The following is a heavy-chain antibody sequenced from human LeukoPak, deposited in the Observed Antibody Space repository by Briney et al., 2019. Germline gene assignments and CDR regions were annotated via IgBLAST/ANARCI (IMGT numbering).Heavy chain of an antibody. V-gene: IGHV1-8*01. CDR1: GYTFTSYD. D-gene: IGHD2-2*01. J-gene: IGHJ6*02. Sequence: ASVKVSCKASGYTFTSYDINWVRQATGQGLEWMGWMNPNSGNTGCAQKFQGRVTMTRNTSISTAYMELSSLRSEDTAVYYCARELCSSTSCYSSPMDVWGQGTTVTVSS. CDR3: ARELCSSTSCYSSPMDV. CDR2: MNPNSGNT.